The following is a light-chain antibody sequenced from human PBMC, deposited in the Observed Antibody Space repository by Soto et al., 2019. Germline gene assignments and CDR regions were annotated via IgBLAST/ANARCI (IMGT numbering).Light chain of an antibody. J-gene: IGLJ2*01. V-gene: IGLV3-21*02. CDR1: NIGSKS. CDR3: QVWDSSSDHVV. CDR2: DDS. Sequence: SYELTQPPSVSVAPGQTARITCGGNNIGSKSVHWYQQQPGQAPVLVVYDDSARPSGTPERFSGSNSGNTATLTIRRVEAGDEADYYCQVWDSSSDHVVFGGGTKLTVL.